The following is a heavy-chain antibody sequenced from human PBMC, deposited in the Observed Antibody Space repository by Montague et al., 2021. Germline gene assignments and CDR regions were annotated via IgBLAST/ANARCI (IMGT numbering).Heavy chain of an antibody. D-gene: IGHD3-10*01. V-gene: IGHV4-4*07. Sequence: SETLSLTCSVSGDTISSYEYYLTWIRQPAGRGLACIGRVYKRWYTNTNPSPRSRLTLSVDTSKNHFSLTLTSVTAADTAVYFCARDSPVVEPWVGAHKGAFHIWGPVTLV. CDR3: ARDSPVVEPWVGAHKGAFHI. CDR2: VYKRWYT. J-gene: IGHJ3*02. CDR1: GDTISSYEYY.